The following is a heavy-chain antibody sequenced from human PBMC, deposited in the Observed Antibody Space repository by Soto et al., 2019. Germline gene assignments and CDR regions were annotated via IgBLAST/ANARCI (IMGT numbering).Heavy chain of an antibody. J-gene: IGHJ4*02. V-gene: IGHV1-3*01. CDR2: INAGNGNT. Sequence: ASVKVSCKASGYTFTSYAMHWVRQALGQRLEWMGWINAGNGNTKYSQKFQGRVTITRDTSASTAYMELSSLRSEDTAVYYCARDGWYYYGSGSYYDSRYYFDYWGQGTLVTVSS. D-gene: IGHD3-10*01. CDR1: GYTFTSYA. CDR3: ARDGWYYYGSGSYYDSRYYFDY.